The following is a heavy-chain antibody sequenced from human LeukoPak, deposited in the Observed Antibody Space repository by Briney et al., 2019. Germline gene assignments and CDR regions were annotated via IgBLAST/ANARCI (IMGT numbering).Heavy chain of an antibody. CDR1: GIIFSNYA. CDR2: ISSDGGST. CDR3: ARGRQGAKTRYFDL. V-gene: IGHV3-64*01. D-gene: IGHD1-26*01. J-gene: IGHJ2*01. Sequence: GGSLRLSCAASGIIFSNYAMHWVRQGPGKGLECISTISSDGGSTYYANSVKGRFTISRDNSKNTLYLQMGSLRAEDMAVYYYARGRQGAKTRYFDLWGRGTRVTVSS.